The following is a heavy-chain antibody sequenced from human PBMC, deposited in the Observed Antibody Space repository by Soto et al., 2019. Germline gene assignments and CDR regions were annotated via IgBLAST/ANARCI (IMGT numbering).Heavy chain of an antibody. CDR3: ARKPVDTDMVTDYYYGMDV. Sequence: SETLSLTCTVSGGYISSGGYYWSWIRQHPGKGLEWIGYINYSGSTYYNRSLKSRVTISVDTSKNQFSLQLSSVTAADTAAYYGARKPVDTDMVTDYYYGMDVWGQGTKVT. V-gene: IGHV4-31*03. J-gene: IGHJ6*02. CDR2: INYSGST. CDR1: GGYISSGGYY. D-gene: IGHD5-18*01.